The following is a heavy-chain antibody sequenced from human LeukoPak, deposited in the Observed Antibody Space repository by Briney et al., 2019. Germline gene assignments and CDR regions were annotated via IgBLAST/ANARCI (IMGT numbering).Heavy chain of an antibody. CDR1: GGTFSSYA. CDR2: IIPIFGTA. J-gene: IGHJ4*02. V-gene: IGHV1-69*05. CDR3: ARAAKQWLAPGSRIFDY. Sequence: ASVKVSCKASGGTFSSYAISWVRQAPGQGLEWMGGIIPIFGTANYTQKFQGRVTITTDESTSTAYVELSSLRSEDTAVYYCARAAKQWLAPGSRIFDYWGQGTLVTVSS. D-gene: IGHD6-19*01.